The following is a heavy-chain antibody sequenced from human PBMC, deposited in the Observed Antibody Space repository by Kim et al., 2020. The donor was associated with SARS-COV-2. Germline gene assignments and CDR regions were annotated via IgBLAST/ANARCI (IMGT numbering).Heavy chain of an antibody. CDR3: ARDAGGGSAITFGGVSYYYGMDV. V-gene: IGHV3-11*01. D-gene: IGHD3-16*01. CDR2: ISSSGSTI. J-gene: IGHJ6*02. CDR1: GFTFSDYY. Sequence: GGSLRLSCAASGFTFSDYYMSWIRQAPGKGLEWVSYISSSGSTIYYADSVKGRFTISRDNAKNSLYLQMNSLRAEDTAVYYCARDAGGGSAITFGGVSYYYGMDVWGQGTTVTVSS.